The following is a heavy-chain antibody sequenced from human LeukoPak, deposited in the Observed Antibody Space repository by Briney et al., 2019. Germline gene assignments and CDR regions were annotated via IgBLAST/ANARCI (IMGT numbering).Heavy chain of an antibody. Sequence: GGSLRLSCTASGFPYSGYAMHWVRQAPGRGPEWVAVILYDGTIKNYADSVKGRFTISRDNSENTLYLQMNSLRAEDTAVYYCARSLTTSWYSVDYWGQGTLVTVSS. D-gene: IGHD6-13*01. V-gene: IGHV3-30-3*01. CDR2: ILYDGTIK. CDR3: ARSLTTSWYSVDY. CDR1: GFPYSGYA. J-gene: IGHJ4*02.